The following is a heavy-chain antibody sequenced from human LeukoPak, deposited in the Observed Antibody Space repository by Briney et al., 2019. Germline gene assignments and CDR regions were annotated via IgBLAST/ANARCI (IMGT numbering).Heavy chain of an antibody. CDR2: ISTDGSST. CDR3: ARESGDYFYYMDV. J-gene: IGHJ6*03. Sequence: GGSLTLSCAASGFTFSRYFMHWVRQAPGKGRVWVSGISTDGSSTSYADSVKGRFTVSRDNAKNTLYLQMNSLRAEDTAVYYCARESGDYFYYMDVWGKRTTVTVSS. V-gene: IGHV3-74*01. CDR1: GFTFSRYF.